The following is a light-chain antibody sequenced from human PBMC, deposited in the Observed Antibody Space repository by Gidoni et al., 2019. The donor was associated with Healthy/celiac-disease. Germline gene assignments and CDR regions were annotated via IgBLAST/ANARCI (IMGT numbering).Light chain of an antibody. J-gene: IGKJ4*01. CDR3: QQYDNLPPLT. V-gene: IGKV1-33*01. Sequence: IQMIYSLSSLSASVGDRVTITCQASQDISNYLNWYQQKPGKAPKLLIYDASNLETGVPSRFSGSGSGTDFTFTISSLQPEDIATYYCQQYDNLPPLTFGGGTKVEIK. CDR2: DAS. CDR1: QDISNY.